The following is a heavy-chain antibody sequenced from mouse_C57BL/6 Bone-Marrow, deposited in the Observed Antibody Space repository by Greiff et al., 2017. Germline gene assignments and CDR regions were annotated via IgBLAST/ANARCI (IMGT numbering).Heavy chain of an antibody. D-gene: IGHD2-4*01. CDR1: GYTFTNYG. Sequence: VKLMESGAELVRPGASVKLSCKASGYTFTNYGISWVKQRTGQGLEWIGEIDPRSGNTYNNEKFKGKATLTADQSSSTAYMELRSLTSEDSAVYICAREEYDYGIAYWGQGTLVTVAA. J-gene: IGHJ3*01. CDR2: IDPRSGNT. CDR3: AREEYDYGIAY. V-gene: IGHV1-81*01.